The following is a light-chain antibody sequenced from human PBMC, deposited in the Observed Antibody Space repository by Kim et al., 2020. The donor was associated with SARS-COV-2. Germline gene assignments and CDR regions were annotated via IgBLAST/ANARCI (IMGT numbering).Light chain of an antibody. CDR2: GAS. V-gene: IGKV3-20*01. J-gene: IGKJ2*01. CDR1: QSVSSSY. CDR3: QQYGSSPLNT. Sequence: EIVLTQSPGTLSLSPGERATLSCRASQSVSSSYLAWYQQKPGQAPRLLIYGASSRATGIPDRFSGSGSGTDFTLTISRLEPEDFAVYYFQQYGSSPLNTFGQGTKLEI.